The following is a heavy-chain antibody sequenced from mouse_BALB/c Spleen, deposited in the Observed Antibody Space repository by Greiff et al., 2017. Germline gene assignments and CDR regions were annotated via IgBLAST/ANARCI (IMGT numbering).Heavy chain of an antibody. CDR2: INPSTGYT. D-gene: IGHD1-1*01. CDR1: GYTFTSYW. J-gene: IGHJ2*01. CDR3: ARGITLDD. Sequence: VQLQQSGAELAKPGASVKMSCKASGYTFTSYWMHWVKQRPGQGLEWIGYINPSTGYTEYAQKFKDKATLTADKSSSTAYMQLGSLTSEDSAVYYCARGITLDDGGEGTTHTVS. V-gene: IGHV1-7*01.